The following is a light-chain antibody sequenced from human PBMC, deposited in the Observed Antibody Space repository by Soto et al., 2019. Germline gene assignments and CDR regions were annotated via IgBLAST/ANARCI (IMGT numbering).Light chain of an antibody. CDR2: DAS. CDR1: QSVSSY. V-gene: IGKV3-11*01. CDR3: QQRSNWPPRVT. J-gene: IGKJ4*01. Sequence: EIVLTQSPATLSLSPGERATLSCRASQSVSSYLAWYQQKPGQAPRLLIYDASNRATGIPARFSGSGSGTDFTLTSGSLEPEDFAVYYCQQRSNWPPRVTFGGGTKVEIK.